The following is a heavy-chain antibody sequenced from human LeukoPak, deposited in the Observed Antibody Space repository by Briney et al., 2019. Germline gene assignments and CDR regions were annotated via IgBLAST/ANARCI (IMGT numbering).Heavy chain of an antibody. CDR1: GFTFSSYA. Sequence: GGSLRLSCAASGFTFSSYAMHWVRQAPGKGLEWVSVISNDGSTKYYADSVKGRFTISRDNSKNTLYLQINSLRAEDTAVYYSARERAVNGWTSAHFDYWGQGPLVTVSS. D-gene: IGHD6-19*01. V-gene: IGHV3-30*14. CDR2: ISNDGSTK. J-gene: IGHJ4*02. CDR3: ARERAVNGWTSAHFDY.